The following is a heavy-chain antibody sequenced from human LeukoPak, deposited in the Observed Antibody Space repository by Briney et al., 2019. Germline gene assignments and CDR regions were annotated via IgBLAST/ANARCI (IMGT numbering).Heavy chain of an antibody. D-gene: IGHD2-2*01. J-gene: IGHJ4*02. CDR1: GFTFSSYE. Sequence: PGGSLRLSCAASGFTFSSYEMNWVRQAPGKGLEWVSYISSSGSTIYYADSVKGRFTISRDNAKNSLYLQINSLRAEDTAVYYCARDCSTSCYAAEDFDYWGQGTLVTVSS. CDR3: ARDCSTSCYAAEDFDY. V-gene: IGHV3-48*03. CDR2: ISSSGSTI.